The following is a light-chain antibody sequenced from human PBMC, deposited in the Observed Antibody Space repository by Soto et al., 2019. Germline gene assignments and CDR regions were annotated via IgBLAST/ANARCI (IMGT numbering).Light chain of an antibody. V-gene: IGKV3-20*01. Sequence: EIVLTQSPGTLSLSPGERATLSCRASQSVSSSYLAWYQQKPGQAPRLLIYGASSRATGIPDRLSGSGSGTDCTLTISRLEPEDFAVYYWQQYGSSPPTTFGQGTRLEIK. J-gene: IGKJ5*01. CDR2: GAS. CDR3: QQYGSSPPTT. CDR1: QSVSSSY.